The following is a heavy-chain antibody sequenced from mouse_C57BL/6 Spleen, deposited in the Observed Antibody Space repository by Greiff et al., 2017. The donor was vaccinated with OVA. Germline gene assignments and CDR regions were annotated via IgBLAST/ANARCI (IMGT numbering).Heavy chain of an antibody. Sequence: EVQLQQSGPELVKPGASVKIPCKASGYTFTDYNMDWVKQSHGKSLEWIGDINPNNGGTIYNQKFKGKATLTVDKSSSTAYMELRSLTSEDTAVYYCARLQYYGSSYVAWFAYWGQGTLVTVSA. CDR3: ARLQYYGSSYVAWFAY. CDR2: INPNNGGT. D-gene: IGHD1-1*01. J-gene: IGHJ3*01. V-gene: IGHV1-18*01. CDR1: GYTFTDYN.